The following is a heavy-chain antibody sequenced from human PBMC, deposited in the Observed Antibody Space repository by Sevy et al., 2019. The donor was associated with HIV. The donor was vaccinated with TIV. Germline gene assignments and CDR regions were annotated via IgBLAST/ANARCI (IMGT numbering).Heavy chain of an antibody. J-gene: IGHJ4*02. CDR1: GFTFSSYE. CDR3: ARVAVTYYDFWSGYPKAGYFDY. CDR2: IKQDGSEK. D-gene: IGHD3-3*01. V-gene: IGHV3-7*01. Sequence: GGSLRLSCVASGFTFSSYEMNWVRQAPGKGLEWVANIKQDGSEKYYVDSVKGRFTISRDNAKNSLYLQMNSLRAEDTAVYYCARVAVTYYDFWSGYPKAGYFDYRGQGTLVTISS.